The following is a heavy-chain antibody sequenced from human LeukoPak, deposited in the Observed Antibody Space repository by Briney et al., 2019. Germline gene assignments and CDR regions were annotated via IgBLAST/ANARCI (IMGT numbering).Heavy chain of an antibody. J-gene: IGHJ4*02. CDR3: ARGLRNWGADY. V-gene: IGHV4-34*01. CDR1: GGSFSGYY. Sequence: SETLSLTCAVYGGSFSGYYWSWIRQPPGEGLEWIGEINHSGSTNYNPSLKSRVTISVDTSKNQFSLKLSSVTAADTAVYYCARGLRNWGADYWGQGTLVTVSS. D-gene: IGHD7-27*01. CDR2: INHSGST.